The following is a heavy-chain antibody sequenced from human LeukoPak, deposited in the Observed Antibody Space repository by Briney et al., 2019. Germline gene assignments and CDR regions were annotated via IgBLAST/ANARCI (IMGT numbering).Heavy chain of an antibody. CDR3: ARGRYYGSGSYSWFDP. CDR2: IIPILGIA. CDR1: GGTFSSYA. D-gene: IGHD3-10*01. Sequence: SVKVSCKASGGTFSSYAISWVRQAPGQGLEWMGRIIPILGIANYAQKFQGRVTITADESTSTAYMELSSLRSEDTAVYYCARGRYYGSGSYSWFDPWGQGTLVTVSS. J-gene: IGHJ5*02. V-gene: IGHV1-69*04.